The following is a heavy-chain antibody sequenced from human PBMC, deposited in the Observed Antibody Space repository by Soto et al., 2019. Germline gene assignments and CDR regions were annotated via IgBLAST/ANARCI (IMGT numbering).Heavy chain of an antibody. CDR3: ARMSSAGTLNWFDP. V-gene: IGHV1-18*01. D-gene: IGHD6-13*01. J-gene: IGHJ5*02. CDR1: GYTFSNYG. CDR2: ISLYSDGT. Sequence: QVQLVQSGGEVKRPGASVKVSCKTSGYTFSNYGITWVRQAPGQPLEWLGWISLYSDGTNYAQKFQGRVAMTRDASTGTSHLELSSLTSGDTAVYYCARMSSAGTLNWFDPWGQGTLVTVSS.